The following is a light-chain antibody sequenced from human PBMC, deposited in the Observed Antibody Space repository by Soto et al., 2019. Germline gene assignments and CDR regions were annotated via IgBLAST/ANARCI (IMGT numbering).Light chain of an antibody. Sequence: DIQMTQSPSTLSASVGDRVTITCRSSQSISRWLAWSQQKPGKAPQALISDASSLKSGAHSRFSGNGSGTEFPLTVRRLRSEDSAVYYCKQYNYWPIAFGQGTRLEIK. CDR1: QSISRW. CDR3: KQYNYWPIA. J-gene: IGKJ5*01. V-gene: IGKV1-5*01. CDR2: DAS.